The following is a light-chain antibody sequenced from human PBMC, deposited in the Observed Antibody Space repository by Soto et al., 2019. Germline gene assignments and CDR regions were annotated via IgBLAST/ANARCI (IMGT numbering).Light chain of an antibody. J-gene: IGKJ4*01. CDR3: QQLKSYPLT. V-gene: IGKV1-9*01. Sequence: DILLNQTPSSLSASVGDRVTITCRASQGINTDLAWYQQKPGKAPKSLIYSASSLQRGVPSRFSGSGSGTEFTLTVSSLQPEDFATYYCQQLKSYPLTLGGGTKVDIK. CDR1: QGINTD. CDR2: SAS.